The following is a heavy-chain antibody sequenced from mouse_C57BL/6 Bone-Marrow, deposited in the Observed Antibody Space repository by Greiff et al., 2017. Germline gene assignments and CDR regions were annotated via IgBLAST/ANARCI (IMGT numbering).Heavy chain of an antibody. CDR1: GYTFTNYW. CDR3: ARAITTCFDY. J-gene: IGHJ2*01. CDR2: IYPGGGYT. Sequence: LQESGAELVRPGTSVKMSCKASGYTFTNYWIGWAKQRPGHGLEWIGDIYPGGGYTNYNEKFKGKATLTADKSSSTAYMQFSSLTSEDSAIYYCARAITTCFDYWGQGTTLTVSS. D-gene: IGHD2-4*01. V-gene: IGHV1-63*01.